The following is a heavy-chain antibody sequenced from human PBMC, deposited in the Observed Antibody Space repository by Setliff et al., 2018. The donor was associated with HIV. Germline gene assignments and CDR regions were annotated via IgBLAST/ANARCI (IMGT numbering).Heavy chain of an antibody. CDR2: VNHSGTT. CDR1: GTSFSDYY. V-gene: IGHV4-34*01. CDR3: ARHGCSGGNCPFQY. Sequence: PSETLSLTCAVYGTSFSDYYGTWIRQPPGKGLEWIGEVNHSGTTNYNTSLKSRVTISGDTSKKQFSLKLSSVTAADTAVYYCARHGCSGGNCPFQYWGQGTLVT. D-gene: IGHD2-15*01. J-gene: IGHJ1*01.